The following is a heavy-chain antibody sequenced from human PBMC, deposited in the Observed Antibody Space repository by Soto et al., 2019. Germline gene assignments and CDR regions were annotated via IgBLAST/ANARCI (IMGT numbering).Heavy chain of an antibody. CDR1: GFTFSSYA. CDR2: ISYDGSNK. J-gene: IGHJ4*02. D-gene: IGHD3-10*01. CDR3: AREGLPNYYGSGSVYFDY. V-gene: IGHV3-30-3*01. Sequence: GGSLRLSCAASGFTFSSYAMHWVRQAPGKGLEWVAVISYDGSNKYYADSVKGRFTISRDNSKNTLYLQMNSLRAEDTAVYYCAREGLPNYYGSGSVYFDYWGQGTMVTVYS.